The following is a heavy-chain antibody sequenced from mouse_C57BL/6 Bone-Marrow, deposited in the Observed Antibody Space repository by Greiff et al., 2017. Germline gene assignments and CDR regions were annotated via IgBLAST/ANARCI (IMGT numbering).Heavy chain of an antibody. J-gene: IGHJ4*01. CDR2: ISSGGSYT. CDR3: ASLYYYYAMDY. Sequence: EVKLVESGGDLVKPGGSLKLSCAASGFTFSSYGMSWVRQTPDKRLEWVATISSGGSYTYYPDSVKGRFTISRDNAKNTLYLQMSSLKSEDTDMYYCASLYYYYAMDYWGQGTSVTVSS. V-gene: IGHV5-6*01. D-gene: IGHD1-3*01. CDR1: GFTFSSYG.